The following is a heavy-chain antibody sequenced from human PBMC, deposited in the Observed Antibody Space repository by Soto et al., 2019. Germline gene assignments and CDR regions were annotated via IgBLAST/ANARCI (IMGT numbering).Heavy chain of an antibody. CDR2: ISSSSSYI. J-gene: IGHJ5*02. D-gene: IGHD3-22*01. V-gene: IGHV3-21*01. CDR3: ARGSGYKYWFDP. CDR1: GFTFSSYS. Sequence: PGGSLRLSCAASGFTFSSYSMNWVRQAPGKGLEWVSSISSSSSYIYYADSVKGRFTISRDNAKNSLYLQMNSLRAEDTAVYYCARGSGYKYWFDPWGQGTLVTVSS.